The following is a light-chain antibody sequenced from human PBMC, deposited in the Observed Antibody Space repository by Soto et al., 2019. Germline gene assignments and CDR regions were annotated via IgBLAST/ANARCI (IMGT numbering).Light chain of an antibody. CDR2: WAS. J-gene: IGKJ1*01. CDR3: HQYYNYPPWT. CDR1: QSVFYSSTNKNY. V-gene: IGKV4-1*01. Sequence: DIVMTQSPDSLAVSLGERATINCKSSQSVFYSSTNKNYLAWYQQKAGQPPKLLIYWASIRESGVPDRFSGSGFGTDFTLTISSLQAEDVAVYYCHQYYNYPPWTFGQGTKVEIK.